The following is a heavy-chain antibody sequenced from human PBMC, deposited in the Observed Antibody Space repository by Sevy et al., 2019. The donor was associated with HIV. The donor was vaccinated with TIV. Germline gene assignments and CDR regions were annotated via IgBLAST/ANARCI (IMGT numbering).Heavy chain of an antibody. CDR2: ISGSGGNGDKT. V-gene: IGHV3-23*01. CDR1: GFTFSSYA. D-gene: IGHD3-22*01. J-gene: IGHJ4*02. Sequence: GGSLRLSCAASGFTFSSYAMNWVRQAPGKGLEWVSGISGSGGNGDKTNYADSVKGRFTISRDDSKNSLYLQLNSLRAEDTAIYYWARKYDSSGYLDYWGQGTLVTVSS. CDR3: ARKYDSSGYLDY.